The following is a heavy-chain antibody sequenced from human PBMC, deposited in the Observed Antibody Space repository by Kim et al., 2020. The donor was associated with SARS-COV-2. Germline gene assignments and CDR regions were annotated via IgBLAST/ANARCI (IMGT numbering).Heavy chain of an antibody. Sequence: GGSLRLSCAASGFTFSSYAMSWVRQAPGKGLEWVSAISGSGGSTYYADSVKGRFTISRDNSKNTLYLQMNSLRAEDTAVYYCAKGCSAYPYYYYGMDVWGQGTTVTVSS. CDR3: AKGCSAYPYYYYGMDV. CDR2: ISGSGGST. D-gene: IGHD3-22*01. J-gene: IGHJ6*02. CDR1: GFTFSSYA. V-gene: IGHV3-23*01.